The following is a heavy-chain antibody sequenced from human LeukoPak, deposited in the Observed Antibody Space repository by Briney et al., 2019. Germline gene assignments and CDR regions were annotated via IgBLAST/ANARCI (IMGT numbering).Heavy chain of an antibody. J-gene: IGHJ3*02. Sequence: AXVKVSCKVSGYTFTDYYMHWVQQAPGKGLEWMGLVYPEDGETIYAEKFQGRVTITADTSTDTAYMELSSLRSEDTAVYYCTTGPVAGAFDIWGQGTMVTVSS. CDR3: TTGPVAGAFDI. CDR1: GYTFTDYY. V-gene: IGHV1-69-2*01. CDR2: VYPEDGET. D-gene: IGHD2-15*01.